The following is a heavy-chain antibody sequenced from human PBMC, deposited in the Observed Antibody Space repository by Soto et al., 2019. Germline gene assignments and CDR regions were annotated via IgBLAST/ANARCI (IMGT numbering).Heavy chain of an antibody. CDR1: GFTFSSYA. CDR2: ISYDGSNK. Sequence: ESGGGVVQPGRSLRLSCAASGFTFSSYAMHWVRQAPGKGLEWVAVISYDGSNKYYADSVKGRFTISRDNSKNTLYLQMNSLRAEDTAVYYCARCMRIAARPPYYYGMDVWGQGTTVTVSS. CDR3: ARCMRIAARPPYYYGMDV. J-gene: IGHJ6*02. D-gene: IGHD6-6*01. V-gene: IGHV3-30-3*01.